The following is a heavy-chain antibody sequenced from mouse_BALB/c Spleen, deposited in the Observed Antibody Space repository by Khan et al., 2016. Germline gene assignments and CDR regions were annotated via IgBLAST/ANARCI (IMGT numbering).Heavy chain of an antibody. J-gene: IGHJ2*01. D-gene: IGHD3-1*01. Sequence: QVQLQQPGAELVKPGASVKLSCKASGYTFTNYWMHWVKQRPGQGLDWIGESDPSDSYAYYNQKFKGKATLTVDKSSSTAYMQLSSLTSEDSAVYYCASGLSSSGYEGYWCKDSTLTVSS. CDR3: ASGLSSSGYEGY. V-gene: IGHV1-69*02. CDR1: GYTFTNYW. CDR2: SDPSDSYA.